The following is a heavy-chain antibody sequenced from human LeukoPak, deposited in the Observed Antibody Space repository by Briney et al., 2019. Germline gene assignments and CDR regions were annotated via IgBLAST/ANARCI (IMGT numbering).Heavy chain of an antibody. V-gene: IGHV4-30-2*01. CDR3: ARGSYGSGSYFDY. Sequence: SETLSLTCTVSGGSISSGGYSWSWIRQHPGKGLEWIGYIYYSGSTYYNPSLKSRVTISVDRSKNQFSLKLSSVTAADMAVYYCARGSYGSGSYFDYWGQGTLVTVSS. CDR2: IYYSGST. D-gene: IGHD3-10*01. J-gene: IGHJ4*02. CDR1: GGSISSGGYS.